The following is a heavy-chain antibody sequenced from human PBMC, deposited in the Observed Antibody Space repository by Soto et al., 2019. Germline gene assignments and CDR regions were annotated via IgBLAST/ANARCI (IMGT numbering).Heavy chain of an antibody. CDR2: INHSGST. CDR1: GGSFSGYY. J-gene: IGHJ4*02. CDR3: ARADSSGYYYFDY. Sequence: SETLSLTCAVYGGSFSGYYWSWIRQPPGKGLEWIGEINHSGSTNYNPSLKSRVTISVDTSKNQFSLKLSSVTAADTAVYYCARADSSGYYYFDYWGQGTLVTVSS. V-gene: IGHV4-34*01. D-gene: IGHD3-22*01.